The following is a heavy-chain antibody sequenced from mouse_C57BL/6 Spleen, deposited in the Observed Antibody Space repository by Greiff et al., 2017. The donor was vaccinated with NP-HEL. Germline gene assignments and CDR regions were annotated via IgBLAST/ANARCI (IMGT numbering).Heavy chain of an antibody. V-gene: IGHV2-2*01. CDR2: IWRGGST. D-gene: IGHD2-5*01. CDR1: GFSLTSYG. Sequence: VQLQQSGPGLVQPSQSLSITCTVSGFSLTSYGVHWVRQSPGKGLEWLGVIWRGGSTDYNAAFISSLSISKDNSKSQVFFKMNSLQADDTAIYYCARTDSKGFAYWGQGTLVTVAA. CDR3: ARTDSKGFAY. J-gene: IGHJ3*01.